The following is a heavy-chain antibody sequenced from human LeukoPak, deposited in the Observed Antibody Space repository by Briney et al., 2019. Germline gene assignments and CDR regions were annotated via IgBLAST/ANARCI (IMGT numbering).Heavy chain of an antibody. V-gene: IGHV3-43*01. J-gene: IGHJ4*02. Sequence: PGGSLRLSCAASGFTFDDYTMHWVRQAPGKGLEWVSLISWDGGSTYYADSVKGRFTISRDNSKNSLYLQMNSLRTEDTALYYCAKDIGYDYGDRGFDYWGQGTLVTVSS. CDR1: GFTFDDYT. D-gene: IGHD4-17*01. CDR3: AKDIGYDYGDRGFDY. CDR2: ISWDGGST.